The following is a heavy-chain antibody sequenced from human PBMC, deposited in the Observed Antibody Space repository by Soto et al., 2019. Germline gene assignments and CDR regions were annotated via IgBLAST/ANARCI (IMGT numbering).Heavy chain of an antibody. CDR3: VKGTRNGIQLWGPSHYYYGLDL. CDR2: ISGSGGIT. J-gene: IGHJ6*04. V-gene: IGHV3-23*01. D-gene: IGHD5-18*01. CDR1: GFTFSSYA. Sequence: PGGSLTLSCAASGFTFSSYAMRWVRQAPGKGLEWVSAISGSGGITYYADSVNGRFTISIDNSKNTLYLQMDSLRAEDAAVYYCVKGTRNGIQLWGPSHYYYGLDLWGEGTTVTVSS.